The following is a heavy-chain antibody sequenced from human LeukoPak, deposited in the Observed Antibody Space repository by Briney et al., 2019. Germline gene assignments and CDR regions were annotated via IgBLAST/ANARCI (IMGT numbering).Heavy chain of an antibody. Sequence: SVKVSCKASGGTFSNYAISWVRQAPGHGLEWMGGIVPILGTPNYAQKFQGRVTITADESTSTAYMELRSLTSEDTAVYFCSRPRYCSGGDCHNNLDYWGQGTLVTVSS. CDR3: SRPRYCSGGDCHNNLDY. D-gene: IGHD2-15*01. CDR1: GGTFSNYA. V-gene: IGHV1-69*01. CDR2: IVPILGTP. J-gene: IGHJ4*02.